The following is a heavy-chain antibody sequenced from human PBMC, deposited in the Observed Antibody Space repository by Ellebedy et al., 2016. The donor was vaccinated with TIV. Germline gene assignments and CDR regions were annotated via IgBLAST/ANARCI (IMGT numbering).Heavy chain of an antibody. CDR2: DGSVN. CDR1: GFTISGAD. Sequence: GESLKISCAASGFTISGADIHWLRQTPGKGLEWLAHDGSVNFYADSVRGRFTTSRDNYRNTLSLQMNSLTLEDTAVYYCARGPIHGGFEYWGQGTLVTVSP. J-gene: IGHJ4*02. V-gene: IGHV3-30-3*01. D-gene: IGHD3-16*01. CDR3: ARGPIHGGFEY.